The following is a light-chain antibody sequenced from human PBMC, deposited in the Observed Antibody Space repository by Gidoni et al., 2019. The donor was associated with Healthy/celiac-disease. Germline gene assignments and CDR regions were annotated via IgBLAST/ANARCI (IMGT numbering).Light chain of an antibody. CDR2: LGS. CDR1: QSLRHSNGYNY. CDR3: MQALQTPVT. V-gene: IGKV2-28*01. Sequence: DIVVHQSTLSLPVTTGTPASISCRSSQSLRHSNGYNYLDWYLQKPGHSPQLLIYLGSNRGSGVPGRFSGSGSGTDFTLKISRVEAEDVGVYYCMQALQTPVTFGPGTKVDIK. J-gene: IGKJ3*01.